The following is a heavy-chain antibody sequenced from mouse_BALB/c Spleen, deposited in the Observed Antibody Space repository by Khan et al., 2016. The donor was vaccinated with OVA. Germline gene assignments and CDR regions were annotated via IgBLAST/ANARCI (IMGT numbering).Heavy chain of an antibody. CDR1: GYTLTDYG. Sequence: QCELVQSGPELKKPGETVKISCKASGYTLTDYGLNWVKQAPGKGLKWMGWINTYTGEPTHADDLKGRFAFSLETSASTAYLQVSNLKNEDTATFFCARSDGNYKFTYWGQGALVTVSA. D-gene: IGHD2-1*01. V-gene: IGHV9-3-1*01. CDR3: ARSDGNYKFTY. J-gene: IGHJ3*01. CDR2: INTYTGEP.